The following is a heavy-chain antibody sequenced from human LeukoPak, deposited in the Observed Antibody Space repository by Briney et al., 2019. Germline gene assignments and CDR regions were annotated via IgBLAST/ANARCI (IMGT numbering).Heavy chain of an antibody. J-gene: IGHJ4*02. CDR2: ISGSGGST. CDR3: AINYYDSSGYYTTPDY. CDR1: GFTFSSYA. Sequence: GGSLRLSCAASGFTFSSYAMSWVRQAPGKGLEWVSPISGSGGSTYHADSVKGRFTISRDNSKNTLYLQMNSLRAEDTAVYYCAINYYDSSGYYTTPDYWGQGTLVTVSS. D-gene: IGHD3-22*01. V-gene: IGHV3-23*01.